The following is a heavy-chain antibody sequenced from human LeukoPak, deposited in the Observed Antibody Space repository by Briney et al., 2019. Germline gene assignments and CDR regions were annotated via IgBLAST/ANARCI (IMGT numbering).Heavy chain of an antibody. CDR3: ARYYEVVVGGSRANYYYGMDV. J-gene: IGHJ6*02. CDR1: GYTFTSYD. D-gene: IGHD3-22*01. Sequence: ASVKVSCKASGYTFTSYDVNWVRQATGQGLEWMGWMNPNSGNTGYAQKLQGRVTMTTDTSTSTAYMELRSLRSDDTAVYYCARYYEVVVGGSRANYYYGMDVWGQGTTVTVSS. V-gene: IGHV1-8*01. CDR2: MNPNSGNT.